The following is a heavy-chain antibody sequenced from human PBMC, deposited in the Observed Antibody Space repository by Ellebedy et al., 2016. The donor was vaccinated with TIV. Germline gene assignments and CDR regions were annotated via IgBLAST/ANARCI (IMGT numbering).Heavy chain of an antibody. CDR2: IGASGTDK. J-gene: IGHJ4*02. CDR3: ARDGIVGGPTEYYFDS. V-gene: IGHV3-21*01. D-gene: IGHD1-26*01. Sequence: GESLKISCVASGFTFSSHVMNWVRQAPGKGLEWVSSIGASGTDKYYADSVKGRFTISRDNAKNSLYLQMDSLRAEDTAVYYCARDGIVGGPTEYYFDSWGQGTLVTVSS. CDR1: GFTFSSHV.